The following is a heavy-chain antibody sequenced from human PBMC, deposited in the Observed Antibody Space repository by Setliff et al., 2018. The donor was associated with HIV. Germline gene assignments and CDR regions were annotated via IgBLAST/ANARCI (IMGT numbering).Heavy chain of an antibody. V-gene: IGHV4-38-2*01. J-gene: IGHJ6*03. CDR2: FYVGGDT. D-gene: IGHD7-27*01. CDR3: ALTAHNLLRGYMDV. CDR1: GYSISSGYY. Sequence: SETLSLTCAVSGYSISSGYYWGWIRQPAGKGLEWIGRFYVGGDTNYNPSLKSRVTMSVDTSKKQFSLKLKSVTAADTAVYYCALTAHNLLRGYMDVWGKGTKVTVSS.